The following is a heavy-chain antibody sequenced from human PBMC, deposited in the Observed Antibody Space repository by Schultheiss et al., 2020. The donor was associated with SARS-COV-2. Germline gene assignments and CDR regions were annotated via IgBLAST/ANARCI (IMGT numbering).Heavy chain of an antibody. CDR3: ARGPGREVNFDY. CDR1: GGSISSGGYY. CDR2: IYYSGST. J-gene: IGHJ4*02. V-gene: IGHV4-61*08. D-gene: IGHD2-21*01. Sequence: SETLSLTCTVSGGSISSGGYYWSWIRQHPGKGLEWIGYIYYSGSTNYNPSLKSRVTISVDTSKNQFSLKLSSVTAADTAVYYCARGPGREVNFDYWGQGTLVTVSS.